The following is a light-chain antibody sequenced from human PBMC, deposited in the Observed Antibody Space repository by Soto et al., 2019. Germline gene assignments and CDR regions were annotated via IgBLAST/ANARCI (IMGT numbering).Light chain of an antibody. J-gene: IGLJ1*01. CDR3: QSYDDSLSVHYV. V-gene: IGLV1-40*01. CDR2: GNT. Sequence: QSVLTQPPSVSGAPGQRVTISCTGSSSNIGSTYDVQGYQQLPGTAPKLLIHGNTNRPSGVPDRFSGSKSGTSASLAITGLQADDEADYSGQSYDDSLSVHYVFGTGTKVTVL. CDR1: SSNIGSTYD.